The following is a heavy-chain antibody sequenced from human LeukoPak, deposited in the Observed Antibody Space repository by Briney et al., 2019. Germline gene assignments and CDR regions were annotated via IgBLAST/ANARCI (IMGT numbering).Heavy chain of an antibody. CDR1: GGSISYYY. V-gene: IGHV4-59*08. CDR2: INYSGST. CDR3: ARQAAANSIDY. Sequence: SETLSLTCTVSGGSISYYYWSWIRQPPGKGLEWIGYINYSGSTTYNPSLKSRVTISVDTSKNQFSLKLTPATAADTAVYYCARQAAANSIDYWGQGTVVTVSS. D-gene: IGHD2-2*01. J-gene: IGHJ4*02.